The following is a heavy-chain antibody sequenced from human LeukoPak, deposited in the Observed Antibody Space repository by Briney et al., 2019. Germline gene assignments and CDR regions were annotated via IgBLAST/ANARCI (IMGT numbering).Heavy chain of an antibody. CDR1: GGTFSSYA. J-gene: IGHJ3*02. D-gene: IGHD3-22*01. CDR2: IIPIFGTA. CDR3: ASLPNYYDSSGLDAFDI. Sequence: GSSVKVSCKASGGTFSSYAISWVRQAPGQGLEWMGGIIPIFGTANYAQKFQGRVTITTDGSTSTAYMELSSLRSEDTAVYYCASLPNYYDSSGLDAFDIWGQGTMVTVSS. V-gene: IGHV1-69*05.